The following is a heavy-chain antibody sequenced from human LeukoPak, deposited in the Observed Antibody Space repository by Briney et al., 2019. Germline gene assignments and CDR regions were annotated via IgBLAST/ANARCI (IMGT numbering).Heavy chain of an antibody. CDR3: AKLSAVVMVVATVDY. CDR1: GFPFYHYI. J-gene: IGHJ4*02. V-gene: IGHV3-23*01. CDR2: ISGSGGST. Sequence: PGGSLRLSSAAPGFPFYHYIMIWVPPAPGEGVQWGSAISGSGGSTYYADSVKGRFTISRDNSKNTLYLQMNSLRAEDTAVYYCAKLSAVVMVVATVDYWGQGTLVTVSS. D-gene: IGHD2-15*01.